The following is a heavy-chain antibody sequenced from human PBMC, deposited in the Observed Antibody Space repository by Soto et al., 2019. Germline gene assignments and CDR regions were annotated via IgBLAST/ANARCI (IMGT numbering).Heavy chain of an antibody. Sequence: SETLSLTCTVAGGSISSHYWSWVRQAPGKGLEWIGHIYYRGSTSYNPSLRSRSTISVDTSNNQFSLKLNSVTTADTAVYYCARDGREASGMDVWGQGTKVTVSS. D-gene: IGHD1-26*01. V-gene: IGHV4-59*11. CDR1: GGSISSHY. CDR2: IYYRGST. J-gene: IGHJ6*02. CDR3: ARDGREASGMDV.